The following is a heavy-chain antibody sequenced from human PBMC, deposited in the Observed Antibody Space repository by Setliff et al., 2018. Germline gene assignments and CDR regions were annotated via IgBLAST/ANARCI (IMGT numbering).Heavy chain of an antibody. J-gene: IGHJ2*01. CDR2: IYYLGNA. D-gene: IGHD4-17*01. CDR1: GGSISGTINY. Sequence: LSLTCTVSGGSISGTINYWVWIRQPPGKGLEWIGHIYYLGNAYYNPSLESRLTMSVDTAKNQFSLKLTSVTAADTAIYYCATLPWETTNYFDLWGRGTLVTVSS. V-gene: IGHV4-39*07. CDR3: ATLPWETTNYFDL.